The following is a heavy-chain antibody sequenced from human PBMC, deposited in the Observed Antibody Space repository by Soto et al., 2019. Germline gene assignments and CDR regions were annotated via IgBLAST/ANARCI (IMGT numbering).Heavy chain of an antibody. J-gene: IGHJ3*02. D-gene: IGHD1-7*01. CDR3: ARENWNYEGCDI. V-gene: IGHV1-46*01. Sequence: QVQLVQSGAEVKKPGASVKVSCKASGYTFTSYYMHWVRQAPGQGLEWMGIINPSGGSTSYAQKFQGRVTMTRDTSTSTVYMELSSLRSEETAVYYCARENWNYEGCDIWGQGTMVTVSS. CDR2: INPSGGST. CDR1: GYTFTSYY.